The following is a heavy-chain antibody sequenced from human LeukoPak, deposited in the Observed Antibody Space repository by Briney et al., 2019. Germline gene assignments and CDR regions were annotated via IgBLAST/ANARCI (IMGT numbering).Heavy chain of an antibody. Sequence: SETLSLTCAVSGGSISSSNWWSWVRQPPGKGLEWIGEIYHSGSTNYNPSLKSRVTISVDKSKNQFSLKLSSVTAADTAVYYCARGRRYCSSTSCRAYYYYYYYMDVWGKGTTVTVSS. J-gene: IGHJ6*03. CDR2: IYHSGST. D-gene: IGHD2-2*01. CDR3: ARGRRYCSSTSCRAYYYYYYYMDV. CDR1: GGSISSSNW. V-gene: IGHV4-4*02.